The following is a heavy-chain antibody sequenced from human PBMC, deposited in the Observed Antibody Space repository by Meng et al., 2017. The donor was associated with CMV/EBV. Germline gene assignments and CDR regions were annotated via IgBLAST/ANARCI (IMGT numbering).Heavy chain of an antibody. CDR1: GGSISSSSYY. D-gene: IGHD3-22*01. CDR2: IYYSGST. J-gene: IGHJ5*02. CDR3: ARGVVTMIVVYDP. Sequence: QLARRESGPGSGKPWGPLSLTCTVSGGSISSSSYYWGWIRQPPGKGLEWIGSIYYSGSTYYNPSLKSRVTISVDTSKNQFSLKLSSVTAADTAVYYCARGVVTMIVVYDPWGQGTLVTVSS. V-gene: IGHV4-39*07.